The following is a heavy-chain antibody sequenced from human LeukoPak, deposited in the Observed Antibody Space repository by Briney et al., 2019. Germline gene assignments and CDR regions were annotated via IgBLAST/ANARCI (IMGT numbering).Heavy chain of an antibody. CDR2: IYYSGST. Sequence: SETLSLTCTVSGGSISSYYRSWIRQPPGKGLEWIGYIYYSGSTNYNPSLKSRVTISVDTSKNQFSLKLSSVTAADTAVYYCARGYSSSIFDYWGQGTLVTVSS. D-gene: IGHD6-13*01. CDR1: GGSISSYY. V-gene: IGHV4-59*01. CDR3: ARGYSSSIFDY. J-gene: IGHJ4*02.